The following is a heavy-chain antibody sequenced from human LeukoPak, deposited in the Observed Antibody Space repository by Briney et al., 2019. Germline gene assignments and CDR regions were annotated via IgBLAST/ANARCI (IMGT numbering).Heavy chain of an antibody. Sequence: GGSLRLSCAASGFTLSNYSMNWVRQAPGRGLEWVSSISSSSIYIYYADSMKGRFTISRDNAKNSLYLQMNSLRAEDTAIYYCARGVNGYDSYYYYGLDVWGRGTTVTVSS. CDR3: ARGVNGYDSYYYYGLDV. J-gene: IGHJ6*04. D-gene: IGHD5-12*01. CDR1: GFTLSNYS. V-gene: IGHV3-21*01. CDR2: ISSSSIYI.